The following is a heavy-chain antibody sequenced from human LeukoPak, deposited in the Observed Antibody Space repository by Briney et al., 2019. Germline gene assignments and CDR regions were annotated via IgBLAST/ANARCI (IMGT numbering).Heavy chain of an antibody. CDR3: ARGNAHAFDI. J-gene: IGHJ3*02. D-gene: IGHD1-1*01. CDR1: GFTFDDYA. Sequence: GGSLRLSFAASGFTFDDYARPWVRQAPGKGLGWVSGISWNSGSIGYADSVKGRFTISRDNAKNTLYLQINSLRAEDTAVYYCARGNAHAFDIWGQGTMVTVSS. CDR2: ISWNSGSI. V-gene: IGHV3-9*01.